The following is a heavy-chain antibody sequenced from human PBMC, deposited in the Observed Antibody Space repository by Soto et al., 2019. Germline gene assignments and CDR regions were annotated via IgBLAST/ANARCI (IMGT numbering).Heavy chain of an antibody. J-gene: IGHJ5*02. Sequence: QVQLMQSGPEVKKTGASVKVSCKASGYTFTENQIHWLRRAPGQRLEWMGRIDPKSGDTTFAQTYQGRVTMTRDTSSNTVYMDLRSLRSDDTAVYYCGRWISGSYSDWFDPWGQGTQVTVSS. CDR1: GYTFTENQ. CDR2: IDPKSGDT. D-gene: IGHD1-26*01. CDR3: GRWISGSYSDWFDP. V-gene: IGHV1-2*02.